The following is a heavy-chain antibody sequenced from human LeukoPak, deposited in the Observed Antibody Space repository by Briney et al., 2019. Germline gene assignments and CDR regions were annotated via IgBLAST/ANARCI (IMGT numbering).Heavy chain of an antibody. CDR1: GFTFSSYA. CDR3: ARPPHYCSSTSCLYYFDY. D-gene: IGHD2-2*01. V-gene: IGHV3-30-3*01. J-gene: IGHJ4*02. CDR2: ISYDGSNK. Sequence: GGSLRLSCAASGFTFSSYAMHWVRQAPGKGLEWVAVISYDGSNKYYADSVKGRFTISRDNSKNTLYLQMNSLRAEDAAVYYCARPPHYCSSTSCLYYFDYWGQGTLVTVSS.